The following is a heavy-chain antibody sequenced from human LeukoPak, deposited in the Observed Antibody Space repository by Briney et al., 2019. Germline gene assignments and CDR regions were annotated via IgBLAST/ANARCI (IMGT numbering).Heavy chain of an antibody. CDR1: GGSISSSSYY. V-gene: IGHV4-39*07. D-gene: IGHD1-14*01. CDR2: IYYSGST. J-gene: IGHJ5*02. Sequence: PSETLSLTCTVSGGSISSSSYYWGWIRQPPGKGLEWIGSIYYSGSTYYNPSLKSRVTISVDTSKNQFSLKLSSVTAADTAVYYCARDRNPTNQYNWFDPWGQGTLVTVSS. CDR3: ARDRNPTNQYNWFDP.